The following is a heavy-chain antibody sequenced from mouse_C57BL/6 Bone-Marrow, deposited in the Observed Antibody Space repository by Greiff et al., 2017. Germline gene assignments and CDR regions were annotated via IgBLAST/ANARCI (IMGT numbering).Heavy chain of an antibody. CDR2: INPYNGGT. Sequence: EVQLQQSGPVLVKPGASVKMSCKASGYTFTDYYMNWVKQSPGKSLEWIGVINPYNGGTSYNQKFKGKATLTVDKSSSAAYMVLSSLTSEDSAVYYCARWGAYWGQGTLVTVCA. V-gene: IGHV1-19*01. CDR1: GYTFTDYY. J-gene: IGHJ3*01. CDR3: ARWGAY.